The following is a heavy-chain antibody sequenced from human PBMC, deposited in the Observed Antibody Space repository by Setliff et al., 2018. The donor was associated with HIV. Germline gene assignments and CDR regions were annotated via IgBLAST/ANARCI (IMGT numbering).Heavy chain of an antibody. V-gene: IGHV4-59*02. CDR3: ARGHTWNYYGGDYFDY. Sequence: NPSETLSLTCTVSGGSVSDYFWNWIRQPPGKGLEWIGYIYYSGSTNYNPSLESRVSISVDTSKNQFSLRLSSVTAADTAVYYCARGHTWNYYGGDYFDYWGQRSLVTVSS. CDR1: GGSVSDYF. D-gene: IGHD1-7*01. J-gene: IGHJ4*02. CDR2: IYYSGST.